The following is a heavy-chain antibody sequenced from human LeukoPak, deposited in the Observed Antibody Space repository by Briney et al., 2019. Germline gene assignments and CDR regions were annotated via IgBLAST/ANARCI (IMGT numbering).Heavy chain of an antibody. V-gene: IGHV3-23*01. D-gene: IGHD7-27*01. CDR2: ISGSGGST. Sequence: GGSLRLSCAASGFTISSYAMSWVRQAPGKGLEWVSAISGSGGSTYYADSVKGRFTISRDNSKNTLYLQMNSLRAEDTAVYYCAGDRSWGIDYWGQGTLVTVSS. CDR1: GFTISSYA. CDR3: AGDRSWGIDY. J-gene: IGHJ4*02.